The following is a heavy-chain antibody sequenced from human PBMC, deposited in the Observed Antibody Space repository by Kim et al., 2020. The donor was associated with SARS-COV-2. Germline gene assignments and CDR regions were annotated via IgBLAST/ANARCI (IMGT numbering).Heavy chain of an antibody. CDR3: ARIRDGDYVDY. CDR1: GFSVSTNH. J-gene: IGHJ4*02. D-gene: IGHD3-10*01. Sequence: GGSLRLSCAASGFSVSTNHMSWVRQAPGKGLEWVSVISSGGRTYYADSVKGRFTISRDNSKNTLYLQMNSLRAEDTAVYYCARIRDGDYVDYWGQGTLVTVSS. CDR2: ISSGGRT. V-gene: IGHV3-66*01.